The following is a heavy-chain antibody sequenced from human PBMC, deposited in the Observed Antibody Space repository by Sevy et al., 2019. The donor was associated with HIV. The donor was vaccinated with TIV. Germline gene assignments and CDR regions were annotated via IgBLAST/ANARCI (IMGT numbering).Heavy chain of an antibody. CDR2: INNGGST. CDR1: GFTFSNYA. D-gene: IGHD5-18*01. J-gene: IGHJ4*02. Sequence: GGSLRLSCGASGFTFSNYAMSWVRQAPGKGPEWVSGINNGGSTYYADSVKGRFTISRDNSKKMVFLQMNSLTAEDTAVYYCASVETTMITDLDNWGQGALVTVSS. CDR3: ASVETTMITDLDN. V-gene: IGHV3-23*01.